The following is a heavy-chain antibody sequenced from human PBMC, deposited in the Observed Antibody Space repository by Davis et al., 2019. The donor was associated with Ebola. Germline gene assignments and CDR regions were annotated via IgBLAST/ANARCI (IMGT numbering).Heavy chain of an antibody. CDR2: IRYDGSNK. V-gene: IGHV3-30*02. Sequence: GESLKISCAASAFTFSSYGMHWVRQAPGKGLEWVAFIRYDGSNKYYADSVKGRFTISRDNSKNTLYLQMNSLRAEDTAVYYCAKDRPDYGDLLYYFDYWGQGTLVTVSS. D-gene: IGHD4-17*01. J-gene: IGHJ4*02. CDR3: AKDRPDYGDLLYYFDY. CDR1: AFTFSSYG.